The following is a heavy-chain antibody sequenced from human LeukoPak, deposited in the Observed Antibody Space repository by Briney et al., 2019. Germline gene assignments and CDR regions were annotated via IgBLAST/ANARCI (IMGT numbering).Heavy chain of an antibody. V-gene: IGHV4-59*01. Sequence: PSETLSLTCTVPGGSISSYYWSWIRQPPGKGLEWIGYIYYSGSTNYNPSLKSRVTISVDTSKNQFSLKLSSVTAADTAVYYCARGSNYYDSSGYDYFNYWGQGTLSPSPQ. D-gene: IGHD3-22*01. CDR2: IYYSGST. CDR3: ARGSNYYDSSGYDYFNY. CDR1: GGSISSYY. J-gene: IGHJ4*02.